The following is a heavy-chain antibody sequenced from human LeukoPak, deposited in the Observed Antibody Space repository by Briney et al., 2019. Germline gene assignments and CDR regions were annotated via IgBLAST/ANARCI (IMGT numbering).Heavy chain of an antibody. CDR2: IYYSGST. V-gene: IGHV4-39*07. J-gene: IGHJ4*02. Sequence: SETLSLTCTVSGGSISSSSYYWGWIRQPPGKGLEWNGSIYYSGSTYYNPSLKVRVTISVDTSKNQFSLKLSSVTAADTAVYYCARTIQLWAGGYFDYWGQGTLVTVSS. D-gene: IGHD5-18*01. CDR1: GGSISSSSYY. CDR3: ARTIQLWAGGYFDY.